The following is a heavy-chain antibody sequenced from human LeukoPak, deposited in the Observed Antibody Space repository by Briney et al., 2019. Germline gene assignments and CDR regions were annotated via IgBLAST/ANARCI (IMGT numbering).Heavy chain of an antibody. V-gene: IGHV3-23*01. CDR3: AKDLRLGELSFDY. CDR2: ISGSGGRT. D-gene: IGHD3-16*02. CDR1: GFTFSSYA. J-gene: IGHJ4*02. Sequence: GGSLRLSCAASGFTFSSYAMSWVRQAPGKGLEWVSAISGSGGRTYYADSVKGRFTISRDNSKNTLYLQMNSLRAEDTAVYYCAKDLRLGELSFDYWGQGTLVTVSS.